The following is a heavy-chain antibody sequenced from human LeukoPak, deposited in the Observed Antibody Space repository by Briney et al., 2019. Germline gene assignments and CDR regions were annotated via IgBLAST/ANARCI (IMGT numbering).Heavy chain of an antibody. CDR3: ARDRGYTFDY. Sequence: PGGSLRLSCAASGFTFSSYWMHWVRQAPGKGLVWVSHINSGGSSTSYADSVKGRFTISRDNAKNTLYLQMNSLRAEDTAVYYCARDRGYTFDYRGQGTLVTVSS. D-gene: IGHD3-22*01. CDR1: GFTFSSYW. J-gene: IGHJ4*02. V-gene: IGHV3-74*01. CDR2: INSGGSST.